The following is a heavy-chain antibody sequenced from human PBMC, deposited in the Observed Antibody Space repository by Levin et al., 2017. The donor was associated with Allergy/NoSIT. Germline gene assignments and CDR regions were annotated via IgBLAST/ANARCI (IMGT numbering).Heavy chain of an antibody. CDR3: TRGGCSATSCLDY. D-gene: IGHD2-15*01. V-gene: IGHV3-74*01. Sequence: GESLKISCAASGFTFSSYYMHWVRQAPGKGLAWVSNIHTDTSVTNYADSVKGRFTISRDNAKNTLYLQMNSLRAEDTAVYYCTRGGCSATSCLDYWGQGTLVTVSS. CDR1: GFTFSSYY. CDR2: IHTDTSVT. J-gene: IGHJ4*02.